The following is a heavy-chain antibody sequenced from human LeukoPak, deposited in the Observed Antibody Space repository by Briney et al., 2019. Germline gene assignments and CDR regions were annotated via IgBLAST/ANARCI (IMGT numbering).Heavy chain of an antibody. V-gene: IGHV3-30*04. CDR3: ARAREYYGSGSRGYGMDV. J-gene: IGHJ6*02. Sequence: GSLRLSCAASGFTFSSYAMHWVRQAPGKGLEWVAVISYDGSNKYYADSVKGRFTISRDNSKNTLYLQMNSLRAEDTAVYYCARAREYYGSGSRGYGMDVWGQGTTVTVSS. D-gene: IGHD3-10*01. CDR2: ISYDGSNK. CDR1: GFTFSSYA.